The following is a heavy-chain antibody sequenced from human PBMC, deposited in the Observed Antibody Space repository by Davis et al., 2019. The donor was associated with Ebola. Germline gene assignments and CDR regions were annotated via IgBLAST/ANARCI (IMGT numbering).Heavy chain of an antibody. V-gene: IGHV4-59*01. CDR3: AKVRSSGWFYSYGLDV. CDR2: VYYSGTT. D-gene: IGHD6-19*01. Sequence: MPSETLSLTCTVSGGSISSYYWSWIRQPPGKGLEWIGYVYYSGTTNYNPSLKSRVTTSVDTSKNQCSLKLSSVTAAATAVYYCAKVRSSGWFYSYGLDVWGKGTTVTVSS. J-gene: IGHJ6*04. CDR1: GGSISSYY.